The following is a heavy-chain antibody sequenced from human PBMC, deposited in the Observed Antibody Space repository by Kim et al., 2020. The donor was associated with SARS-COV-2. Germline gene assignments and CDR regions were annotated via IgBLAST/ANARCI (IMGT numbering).Heavy chain of an antibody. D-gene: IGHD2-2*01. V-gene: IGHV3-15*01. CDR3: TTDGHCSSTSCDYYYGMDV. CDR1: GFTFSNAW. CDR2: IKSKTDGGTT. Sequence: GGSLRLSCAASGFTFSNAWMSWVRQAPGKGLEWVGRIKSKTDGGTTDYAAPVKGRFTISRDDSKNTLYLQMNSLKTEDTAVYYCTTDGHCSSTSCDYYYGMDVWGQGTTVTVSS. J-gene: IGHJ6*02.